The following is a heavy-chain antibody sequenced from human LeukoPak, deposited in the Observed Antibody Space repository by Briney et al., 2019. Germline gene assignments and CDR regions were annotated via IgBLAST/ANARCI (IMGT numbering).Heavy chain of an antibody. D-gene: IGHD2-2*01. CDR1: GFTFTSYV. CDR2: ISTSGGTT. Sequence: PGGSLRLSCAASGFTFTSYVMNWVRQTPGKGLEWVSAISTSGGTTYYTDSVKGRFTISRDNSKNTLYLQMNSLRAEDTAVYYCAKVGPYCSSTSCPCFDCWGQGTLVTVSS. J-gene: IGHJ4*02. V-gene: IGHV3-23*01. CDR3: AKVGPYCSSTSCPCFDC.